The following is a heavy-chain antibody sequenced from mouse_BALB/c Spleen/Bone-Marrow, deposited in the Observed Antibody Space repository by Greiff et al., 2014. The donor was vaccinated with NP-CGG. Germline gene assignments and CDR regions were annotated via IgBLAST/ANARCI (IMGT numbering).Heavy chain of an antibody. V-gene: IGHV1S22*01. J-gene: IGHJ4*01. CDR3: TRGDYPYSPMDY. D-gene: IGHD2-4*01. CDR1: GYTFTSYW. CDR2: IYPGSGST. Sequence: LQQSGSELVRPGASVKLSCKASGYTFTSYWMHWVKQRPGQGLEWIGNIYPGSGSTNYDEKFKNKATLTVDTSSSAAYMQLRSLTSEDSAVYYCTRGDYPYSPMDYWGQGTSVTVSS.